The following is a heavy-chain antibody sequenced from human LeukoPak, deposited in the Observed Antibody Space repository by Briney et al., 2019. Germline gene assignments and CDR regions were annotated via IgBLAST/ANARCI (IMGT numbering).Heavy chain of an antibody. CDR1: GGSISSYY. D-gene: IGHD3-10*01. Sequence: SETLSLTCTVSGGSISSYYWSWIRQPPGKGLEWIGYIYYSGSTNYNPSLKSRVTISVDTSKNQFSLKLSSVTAADTAVYYCARGAYQKNYYGSGSPPRYWGQGTLVTVSS. J-gene: IGHJ4*02. V-gene: IGHV4-59*08. CDR2: IYYSGST. CDR3: ARGAYQKNYYGSGSPPRY.